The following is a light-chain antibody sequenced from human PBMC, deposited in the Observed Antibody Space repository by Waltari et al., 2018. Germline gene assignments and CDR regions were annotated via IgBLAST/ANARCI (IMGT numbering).Light chain of an antibody. CDR2: KAS. CDR3: QHYNNYSPWT. V-gene: IGKV1-5*03. J-gene: IGKJ1*01. CDR1: QNINSW. Sequence: DIQVTQSPSTLSASVGDRVTITCRTSQNINSWLAWYQQKPGKAPKLLIYKASSLESGVPSRFSGSGSGTEFTLTITSLQTDDFATYFCQHYNNYSPWTFGQGTKVEVK.